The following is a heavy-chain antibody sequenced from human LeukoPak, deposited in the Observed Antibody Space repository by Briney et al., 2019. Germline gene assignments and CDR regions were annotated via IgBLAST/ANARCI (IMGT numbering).Heavy chain of an antibody. J-gene: IGHJ3*02. CDR2: MSRSGGS. Sequence: SETLSLTCTVSTGSISSYYWSWLRQPAGKGLEWIGRMSRSGGSNFNPSLKSRVTISVDSSKRQVSLELTSVTAADTAVYYCARLLVPAASGAFDIWGQGTIVTVSS. CDR1: TGSISSYY. V-gene: IGHV4-4*07. D-gene: IGHD2-2*01. CDR3: ARLLVPAASGAFDI.